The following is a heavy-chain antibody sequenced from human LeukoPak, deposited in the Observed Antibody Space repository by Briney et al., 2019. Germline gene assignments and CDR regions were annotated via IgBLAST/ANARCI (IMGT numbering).Heavy chain of an antibody. CDR2: IYTSGST. CDR3: ARDGYYYDSSGYYCEAFDI. CDR1: GGSISSYY. J-gene: IGHJ3*02. V-gene: IGHV4-4*07. Sequence: SETLSLTCTVSGGSISSYYRSWIRQPAGKGLEWIGRIYTSGSTNYNPSLKSRVTMSVDTSKNQFSLKLSSVTAADTAVYYCARDGYYYDSSGYYCEAFDIWGQGTMVTVSS. D-gene: IGHD3-22*01.